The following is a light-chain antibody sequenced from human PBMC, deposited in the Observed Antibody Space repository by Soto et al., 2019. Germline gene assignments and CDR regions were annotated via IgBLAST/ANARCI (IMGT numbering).Light chain of an antibody. CDR2: EVT. CDR3: SSYVSGNTVL. Sequence: QSALTQPASVSGSPGQSLTISCTGTSSDVGGYNSVCWYQQHPGKVPKLLIYEVTNRPSGVSDRFSGSKSGNTASLTISGLQAEDEADYYCSSYVSGNTVLFGGGTSSPS. J-gene: IGLJ2*01. V-gene: IGLV2-14*01. CDR1: SSDVGGYNS.